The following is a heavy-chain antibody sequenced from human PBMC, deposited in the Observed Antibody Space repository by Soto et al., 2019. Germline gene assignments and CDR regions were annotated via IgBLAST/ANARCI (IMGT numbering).Heavy chain of an antibody. J-gene: IGHJ4*01. CDR3: AKDTYYYDSSGYSPDY. Sequence: QVQLVESGGGVVQPGRSLRLSSAASGFTFSSYGMHWVRQAPGKGLEWVAVISYDGSNKYYADSVKGRFTISRDNSKNTLYLQMNSLRAEDTAVYYCAKDTYYYDSSGYSPDYWGRGTLVTVSS. D-gene: IGHD3-22*01. V-gene: IGHV3-30*18. CDR1: GFTFSSYG. CDR2: ISYDGSNK.